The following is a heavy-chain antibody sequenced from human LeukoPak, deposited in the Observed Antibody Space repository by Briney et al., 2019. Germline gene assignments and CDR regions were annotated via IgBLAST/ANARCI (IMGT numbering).Heavy chain of an antibody. J-gene: IGHJ3*02. Sequence: PGGSLRLSCAASGFTFSSYEMNWVRQAPGKGLEWVSYISSSGSTIYYADSVKGRFTISRDNSKNTLYLQMSSLRGDDTAVYYCARPRAPVTIDMWGQGTMVTVSS. CDR1: GFTFSSYE. D-gene: IGHD4-17*01. CDR3: ARPRAPVTIDM. V-gene: IGHV3-48*03. CDR2: ISSSGSTI.